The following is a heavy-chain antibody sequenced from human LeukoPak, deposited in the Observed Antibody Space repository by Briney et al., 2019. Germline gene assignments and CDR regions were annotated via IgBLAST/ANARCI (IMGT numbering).Heavy chain of an antibody. V-gene: IGHV1-18*01. CDR2: ISAYNGNT. CDR3: ARASYYYDSSGFPDY. J-gene: IGHJ4*02. Sequence: ASVKVSSKASGYTFTSYGISWVRQAPGQGLEWMGWISAYNGNTNYGQKLQGRVTMTTDTSTSTAYMELRSLRSDDTAVYYCARASYYYDSSGFPDYWGQGTLVTVSS. CDR1: GYTFTSYG. D-gene: IGHD3-22*01.